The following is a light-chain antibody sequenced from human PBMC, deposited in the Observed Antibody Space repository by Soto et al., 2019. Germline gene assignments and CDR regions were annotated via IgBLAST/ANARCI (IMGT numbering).Light chain of an antibody. CDR1: QSVSSSY. CDR3: HQYGSSWT. CDR2: GAS. J-gene: IGKJ1*01. V-gene: IGKV3-20*01. Sequence: IVLTQSPCTLSLYQGERATLSCRASQSVSSSYLACYQQKPGQAPRLLIYGASSRATGIPDRFSGSGSGTDFTLTISRLEPEDFAVYYCHQYGSSWTFGQGTKVDNK.